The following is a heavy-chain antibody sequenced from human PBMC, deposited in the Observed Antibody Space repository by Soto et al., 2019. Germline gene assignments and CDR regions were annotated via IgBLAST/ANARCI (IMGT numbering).Heavy chain of an antibody. CDR1: GGTFSSYA. Sequence: QVQLVQSGAEVKKPGSSVKVSCKASGGTFSSYAISWVRQAPGQGVEWMGGIIPIFGTANHAQKFKGRVTNTAEESTSTAYIDLSSLSSENTAVYYCARGYCNDESCYAFDYWGQGTLVT. J-gene: IGHJ4*02. CDR3: ARGYCNDESCYAFDY. V-gene: IGHV1-69*01. CDR2: IIPIFGTA. D-gene: IGHD2-15*01.